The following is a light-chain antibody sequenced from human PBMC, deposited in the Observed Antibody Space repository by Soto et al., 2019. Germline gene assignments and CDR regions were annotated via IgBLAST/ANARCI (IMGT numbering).Light chain of an antibody. V-gene: IGKV4-1*01. CDR3: HQHYGPPWT. Sequence: DIVMTQSPDSLAVSLGERATINCKSSQSVLYSSNDKNFLTWYQQKPGQPPKLLIYWASTRESGVPDRFSGSGSGTDFTLTINSLQAEDVAVYYCHQHYGPPWTFGQGTKVEIK. J-gene: IGKJ1*01. CDR2: WAS. CDR1: QSVLYSSNDKNF.